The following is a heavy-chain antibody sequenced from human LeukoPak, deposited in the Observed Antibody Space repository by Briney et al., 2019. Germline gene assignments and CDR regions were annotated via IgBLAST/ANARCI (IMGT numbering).Heavy chain of an antibody. CDR3: ARDRLTSGSYFFDC. CDR2: ISGRSSTI. D-gene: IGHD1-26*01. J-gene: IGHJ4*02. Sequence: GGSLRLSCAASAFTFSDYSMNWVRQAPGKGLEWISYISGRSSTIYYADSVRGRFTISRDNAKNSMYLQMNSLRAEDTAVYYCARDRLTSGSYFFDCWGQGTLVTVSS. V-gene: IGHV3-48*01. CDR1: AFTFSDYS.